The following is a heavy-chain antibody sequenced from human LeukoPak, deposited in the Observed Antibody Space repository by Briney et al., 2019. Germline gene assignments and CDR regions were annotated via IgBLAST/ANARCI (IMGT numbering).Heavy chain of an antibody. J-gene: IGHJ4*02. CDR1: GFTFSSYA. D-gene: IGHD5-24*01. CDR2: ISGSGGST. CDR3: AKGPVKMATIRPFDY. V-gene: IGHV3-23*01. Sequence: GGSLRLSCAASGFTFSSYAMSWVRQAPGKGLEWVSAISGSGGSTYYADSVKGRFTISRDNSKNTLYLQMNSLRADDTAIYYCAKGPVKMATIRPFDYWGQGTLVTVSS.